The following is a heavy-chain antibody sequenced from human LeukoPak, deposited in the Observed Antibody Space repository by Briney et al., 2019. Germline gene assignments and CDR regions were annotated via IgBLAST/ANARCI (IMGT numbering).Heavy chain of an antibody. Sequence: PGGSLRLSCAASGITFSSNYMSWVRQAPGKGLEWVSVIYSGGTTYYADSVKGRFTISRDNSKNTLYLQMNSLRAEDTAVYYCARAMSIAARLQTIFDYWGQGTLVTVSS. D-gene: IGHD6-6*01. CDR2: IYSGGTT. CDR3: ARAMSIAARLQTIFDY. V-gene: IGHV3-53*01. J-gene: IGHJ4*02. CDR1: GITFSSNY.